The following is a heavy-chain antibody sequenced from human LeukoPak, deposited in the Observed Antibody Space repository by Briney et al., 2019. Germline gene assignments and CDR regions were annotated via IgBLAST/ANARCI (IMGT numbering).Heavy chain of an antibody. CDR2: ISYSGST. V-gene: IGHV4-59*08. CDR3: ARLMDHMTARRAFDY. D-gene: IGHD6-6*01. J-gene: IGHJ4*02. CDR1: GGSISSNY. Sequence: SETLSLTCTVSGGSISSNYWSWIRQPPGKGLEWIGYISYSGSTNYNPSLKSRVTISVDTSKNQFSLELTSVTAADTAVYFCARLMDHMTARRAFDYWGQGTRVIVSS.